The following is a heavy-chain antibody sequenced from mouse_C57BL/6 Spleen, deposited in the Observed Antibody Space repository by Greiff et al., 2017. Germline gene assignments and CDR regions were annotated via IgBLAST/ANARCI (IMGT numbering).Heavy chain of an antibody. D-gene: IGHD1-1*01. CDR1: GFTFSDYY. V-gene: IGHV5-16*01. J-gene: IGHJ2*01. CDR2: INYDGSST. CDR3: ARITTVVDYFDY. Sequence: EVQVVESEGGLVQPGSSMKLSCTASGFTFSDYYMAWVRQVPGKGLEWVANINYDGSSTYYLDSLKSRFIISRDNAKNILYLQMSSLKSEDTATYYCARITTVVDYFDYWGQGTTLTVSS.